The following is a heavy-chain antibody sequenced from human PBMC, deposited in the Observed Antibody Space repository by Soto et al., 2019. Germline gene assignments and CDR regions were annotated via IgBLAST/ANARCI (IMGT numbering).Heavy chain of an antibody. CDR3: VRENYYYGMDV. Sequence: EVQLVESGGTLVQPGGSLKLSCAASGFDASVNFMTWVRQAPGKGLEWVSSINNAGTTFYADSVKGRFTVSRDDSKNTLFLQMNSLRVEDTAMYYCVRENYYYGMDVWGQGTAVTVSS. CDR2: INNAGTT. J-gene: IGHJ6*02. CDR1: GFDASVNF. V-gene: IGHV3-66*01.